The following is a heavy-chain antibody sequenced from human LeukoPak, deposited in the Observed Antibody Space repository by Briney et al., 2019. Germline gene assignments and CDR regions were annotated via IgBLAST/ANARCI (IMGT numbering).Heavy chain of an antibody. D-gene: IGHD3-10*01. CDR1: GYTLTELS. CDR2: FDPEDGET. J-gene: IGHJ5*02. V-gene: IGHV1-24*01. Sequence: ASVKVSCKVSGYTLTELSMHWVRQALGKGLEWMGGFDPEDGETIYAQKFQGRVTMTEDTSTDTAYMELSSLRSEDTAVYYCATESYGSGPFDPWGQGTLVTVSS. CDR3: ATESYGSGPFDP.